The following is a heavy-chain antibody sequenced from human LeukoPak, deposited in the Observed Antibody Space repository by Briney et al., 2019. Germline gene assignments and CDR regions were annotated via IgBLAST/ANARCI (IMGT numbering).Heavy chain of an antibody. CDR3: ARYYYDSSGYYSNAFDI. CDR1: RGTFSSYA. CDR2: IIPIFGTA. J-gene: IGHJ3*02. V-gene: IGHV1-69*05. Sequence: ASVKVSCKACRGTFSSYAISWVRQAPGQGLEWMGRIIPIFGTANYAQKFQGRVTITTDESTSTAYMELSSLRSEDTAVYYCARYYYDSSGYYSNAFDIWGQGTMVTVSS. D-gene: IGHD3-22*01.